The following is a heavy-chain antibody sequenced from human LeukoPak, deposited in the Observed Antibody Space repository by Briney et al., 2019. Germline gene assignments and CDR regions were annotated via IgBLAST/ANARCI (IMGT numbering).Heavy chain of an antibody. D-gene: IGHD3-10*01. CDR1: GFTFSSYS. Sequence: GGSLRLSCAASGFTFSSYSMNWVRQAPGKGLEWVSYISSSSSTIYYADSVKGRFTISRDNAKNSLYLQMDSLRAEDTAVYYCAKYYYISGTYQAFDYWGQETLVTVSS. CDR3: AKYYYISGTYQAFDY. J-gene: IGHJ4*02. V-gene: IGHV3-48*01. CDR2: ISSSSSTI.